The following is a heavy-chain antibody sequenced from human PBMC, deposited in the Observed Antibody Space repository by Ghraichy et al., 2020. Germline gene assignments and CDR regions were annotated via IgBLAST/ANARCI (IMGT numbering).Heavy chain of an antibody. D-gene: IGHD3-3*01. Sequence: GESLNISCAASGFTFSSYGMHWVRQAPGKGLEWVAVISYDGSNKYYADSVKGRFTISRDNSKNTLYLQMNSLRAEDTAVYYCAKDYYDFWSGYYISYYFDYWGQGTLVTVSS. J-gene: IGHJ4*02. V-gene: IGHV3-30*18. CDR3: AKDYYDFWSGYYISYYFDY. CDR2: ISYDGSNK. CDR1: GFTFSSYG.